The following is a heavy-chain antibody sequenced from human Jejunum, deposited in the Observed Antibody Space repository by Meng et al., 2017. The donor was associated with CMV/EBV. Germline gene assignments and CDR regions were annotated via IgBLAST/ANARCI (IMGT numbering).Heavy chain of an antibody. CDR1: GCSSSGDYY. V-gene: IGHV4-30-4*08. CDR3: AARGGITGATSLGY. D-gene: IGHD1-20*01. J-gene: IGHJ4*02. CDR2: MFYSGAT. Sequence: GCSSSGDYYWTWIRQPPGKGLEWIAYMFYSGATYYNPSLKRRVTISVDTSKNQFSLKLSSVTAADTAVYYCAARGGITGATSLGYWGQGTRVTVSS.